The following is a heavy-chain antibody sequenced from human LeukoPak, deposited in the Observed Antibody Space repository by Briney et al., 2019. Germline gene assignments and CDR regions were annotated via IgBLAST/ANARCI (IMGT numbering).Heavy chain of an antibody. J-gene: IGHJ4*02. V-gene: IGHV4-4*02. CDR1: GGSISSSNW. Sequence: SETLSLTCAVSGGSISSSNWWSWVRQPPGKGLEWIGEIYHSGSTNYNPSLKSRVTISVGKSKNQFSLKLSSVTAADTAVYYCARVSSSWSFDYWGQGTLVTVSS. CDR2: IYHSGST. CDR3: ARVSSSWSFDY. D-gene: IGHD6-13*01.